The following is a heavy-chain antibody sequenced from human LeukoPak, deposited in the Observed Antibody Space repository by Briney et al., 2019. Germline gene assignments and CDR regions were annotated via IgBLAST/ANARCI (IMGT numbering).Heavy chain of an antibody. J-gene: IGHJ4*02. D-gene: IGHD5-12*01. CDR1: GYTFTSYD. Sequence: GASVKVSCKASGYTFTSYDINWVRQATGQGLEWMGWMNPNSGNTGYAQKFQGRVTMTRNTSISTAYMELSSLRSEDTAVYYCARRAYGSGYDLPHSWGQGTLVTVSS. CDR2: MNPNSGNT. CDR3: ARRAYGSGYDLPHS. V-gene: IGHV1-8*01.